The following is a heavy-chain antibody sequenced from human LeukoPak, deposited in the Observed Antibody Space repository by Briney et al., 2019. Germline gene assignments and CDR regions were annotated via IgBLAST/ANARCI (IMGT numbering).Heavy chain of an antibody. CDR3: AKGGGCSSNSCYYYQYYMDV. CDR2: INRGSSTI. CDR1: GFTFSTYS. Sequence: GGSLRLSCAASGFTFSTYSMNWVRQAPGEGLEWVSYINRGSSTIYYADSVKGRFTISRDNAKNSLYLQMNSLRAEDTAAYYCAKGGGCSSNSCYYYQYYMDVWAKGTTVTVSS. J-gene: IGHJ6*03. D-gene: IGHD2-2*01. V-gene: IGHV3-48*04.